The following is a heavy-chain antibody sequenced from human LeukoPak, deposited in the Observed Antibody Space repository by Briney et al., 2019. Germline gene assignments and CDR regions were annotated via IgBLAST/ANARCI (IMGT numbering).Heavy chain of an antibody. J-gene: IGHJ4*02. D-gene: IGHD6-13*01. Sequence: PGGPLRLSCAASGFTVSSSHMSWVRQAPGKGLEWVSIIYSGGSTSYADSVKGRFIISRDNSKNTLYLQLSSLRAEDTAIYYCARRSPIAGAGPRRLEDWGQGTLVTV. V-gene: IGHV3-53*01. CDR2: IYSGGST. CDR1: GFTVSSSH. CDR3: ARRSPIAGAGPRRLED.